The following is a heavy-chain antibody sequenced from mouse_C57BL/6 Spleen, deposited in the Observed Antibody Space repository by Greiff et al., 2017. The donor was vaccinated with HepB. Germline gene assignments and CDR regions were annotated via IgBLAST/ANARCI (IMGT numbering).Heavy chain of an antibody. Sequence: VMLVESGPGLVAPSQCLSISCTVSGFSFTSYAISWVRQPPGKGLEWLGVIWTGGGTNYNSALKSRLSISKDNSKSQGFLKMNSLQTDETARDYCATNGVVLPYWYFDVWGTGTTLTVSS. CDR1: GFSFTSYA. V-gene: IGHV2-9-1*01. CDR3: ATNGVVLPYWYFDV. J-gene: IGHJ1*03. D-gene: IGHD1-3*01. CDR2: IWTGGGT.